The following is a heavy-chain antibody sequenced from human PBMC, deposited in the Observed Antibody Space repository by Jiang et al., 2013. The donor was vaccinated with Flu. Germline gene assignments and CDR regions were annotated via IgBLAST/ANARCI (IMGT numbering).Heavy chain of an antibody. D-gene: IGHD4-17*01. CDR1: GYSFTSFN. V-gene: IGHV1-8*01. CDR3: ARDNGAYARWVAH. CDR2: MNPETGKT. Sequence: GAEVKKPGASVKVSCKASGYSFTSFNINWVRQATGQGLEWMGWMNPETGKTVFAERFQGRVTLTRDTSANTAYMEVSSLRSEDTALYYCARDNGAYARWVAHWGQGTLVTVSS. J-gene: IGHJ4*02.